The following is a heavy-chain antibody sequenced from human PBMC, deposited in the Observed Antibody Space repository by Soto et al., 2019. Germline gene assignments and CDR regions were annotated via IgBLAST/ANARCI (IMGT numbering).Heavy chain of an antibody. Sequence: PGGSLRLSCVASGFTFRDYGMHWVRQGPGKGLEWVAVTSYDEINENYADSVRGRFIISRDNSKNRVYLEMSSLRVEDTAVYYCARVMGQTYSEKWFYYGMDVWGRGTTVTVSS. CDR3: ARVMGQTYSEKWFYYGMDV. J-gene: IGHJ6*02. D-gene: IGHD1-26*01. V-gene: IGHV3-33*01. CDR1: GFTFRDYG. CDR2: TSYDEINE.